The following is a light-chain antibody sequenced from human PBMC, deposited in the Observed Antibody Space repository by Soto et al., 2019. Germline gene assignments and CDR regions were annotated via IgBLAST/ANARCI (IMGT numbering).Light chain of an antibody. CDR1: SSDVGGYKY. V-gene: IGLV2-14*01. Sequence: ALTQPASVSGSPGQSITISCTGTSSDVGGYKYVSWYQQHPGKAPKLMIYDVSNRPSGVSNRFSGSKSGNTASLTISGLQAEYEADYYCSSYTSSSTVVFGGGTKLTVL. J-gene: IGLJ2*01. CDR3: SSYTSSSTVV. CDR2: DVS.